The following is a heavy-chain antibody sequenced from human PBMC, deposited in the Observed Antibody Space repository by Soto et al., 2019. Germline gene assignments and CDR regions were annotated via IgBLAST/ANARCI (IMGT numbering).Heavy chain of an antibody. CDR2: IWYDGSNK. Sequence: QVQLVEAGGGVVQPGRSLRLSCAASGFTFSSYGMHWVRQAPGKGLEWVAVIWYDGSNKYYADSVKGRFTISRDNSKNTLYLQMNSLRAEDTAVYYCARDDSADNYGMDVWGQGTTVTVSS. J-gene: IGHJ6*02. D-gene: IGHD2-15*01. V-gene: IGHV3-33*01. CDR1: GFTFSSYG. CDR3: ARDDSADNYGMDV.